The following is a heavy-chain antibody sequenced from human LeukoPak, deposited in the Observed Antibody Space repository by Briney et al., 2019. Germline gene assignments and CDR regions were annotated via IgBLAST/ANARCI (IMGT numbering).Heavy chain of an antibody. CDR2: IYYSGST. CDR3: ATEFRPTGRKTYYYGSGSYPPWFDP. V-gene: IGHV4-39*01. CDR1: GGSISSSSYY. J-gene: IGHJ5*02. Sequence: SETLSLTCTVPGGSISSSSYYWGWIRQPPGKGLEWIGSIYYSGSTYYNPSLKSRVTISVDTSKNQFSLKLSSVTAADTAVYYCATEFRPTGRKTYYYGSGSYPPWFDPWGQGTLVTVSS. D-gene: IGHD3-10*01.